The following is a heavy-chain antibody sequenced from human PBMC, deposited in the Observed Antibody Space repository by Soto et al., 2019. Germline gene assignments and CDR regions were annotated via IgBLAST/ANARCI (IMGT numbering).Heavy chain of an antibody. V-gene: IGHV3-23*01. CDR2: ISGTASRT. J-gene: IGHJ5*02. D-gene: IGHD6-6*01. Sequence: GGSLRLSCAGSGFTPTTTPLSWVRQPPGKGLEWVTTISGTASRTYYVDSVKGRFFISRDNSKNTVTLQMNNLTLDDTAVYYCARGYSSSEGNWFDPWGQGTLVTVSS. CDR1: GFTPTTTP. CDR3: ARGYSSSEGNWFDP.